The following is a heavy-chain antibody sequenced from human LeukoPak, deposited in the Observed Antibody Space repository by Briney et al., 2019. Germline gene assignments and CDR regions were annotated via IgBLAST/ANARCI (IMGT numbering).Heavy chain of an antibody. CDR1: GLIFSSSG. CDR3: AKDVESNYDYYNALDV. CDR2: IFFDGNIE. D-gene: IGHD5-24*01. V-gene: IGHV3-30*18. Sequence: GRPLRFPCAAPGLIFSSSGMHWGARAPGKALEGGAVIFFDGNIEYSAESVKGRFTISIGRSKNTLCLQVNSLRVADTAVYFCAKDVESNYDYYNALDVWGQGTTVTVSS. J-gene: IGHJ6*02.